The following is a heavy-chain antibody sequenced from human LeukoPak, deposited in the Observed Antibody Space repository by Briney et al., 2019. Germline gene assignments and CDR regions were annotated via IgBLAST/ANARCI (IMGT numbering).Heavy chain of an antibody. J-gene: IGHJ5*02. Sequence: PGGSLRLSCAASGFTFSSYAMHWVRQAPGKGLEWVAVISYDGSNKYYADSVKGRFTISRDNAKNTLYLQMNSLRAEDTAVYYCARAQRIAVAETNWFDPWGQGTLVTVSS. CDR1: GFTFSSYA. D-gene: IGHD6-19*01. CDR3: ARAQRIAVAETNWFDP. V-gene: IGHV3-30-3*01. CDR2: ISYDGSNK.